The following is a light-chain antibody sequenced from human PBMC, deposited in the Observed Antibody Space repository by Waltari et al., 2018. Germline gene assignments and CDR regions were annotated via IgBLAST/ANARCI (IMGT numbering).Light chain of an antibody. CDR2: DAS. CDR3: QKYGSLPAT. J-gene: IGKJ1*01. Sequence: EIVLTQSPGTLSLSPGERATLSCRASQSVSRYLAWYQQKPGQAPRLLIYDASSRATGIPDRFSGSGSGTDFSLAISRLEPEDFAVYYCQKYGSLPATFGQGTKV. V-gene: IGKV3-20*01. CDR1: QSVSRY.